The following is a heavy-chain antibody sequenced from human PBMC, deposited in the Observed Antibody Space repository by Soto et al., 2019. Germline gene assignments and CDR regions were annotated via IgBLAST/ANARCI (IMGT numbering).Heavy chain of an antibody. CDR1: GYSFISYW. CDR3: ARPAPHYDSSGYYYFDY. CDR2: IYPGDSDT. V-gene: IGHV5-51*01. Sequence: GESPKISCKGSGYSFISYWIGWVRQMPGKGLEWMGIIYPGDSDTRYSPSFQGQVTISADKSISTAYLQWSSLKASDTAMYYCARPAPHYDSSGYYYFDYWGQGTLVTVSS. J-gene: IGHJ4*02. D-gene: IGHD3-22*01.